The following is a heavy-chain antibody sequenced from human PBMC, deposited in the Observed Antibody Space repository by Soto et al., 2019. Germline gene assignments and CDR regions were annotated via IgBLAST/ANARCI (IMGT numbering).Heavy chain of an antibody. CDR2: IYSDGST. J-gene: IGHJ4*02. CDR3: ATLTEYDILTGVYPC. V-gene: IGHV3-66*01. D-gene: IGHD3-9*01. CDR1: GFTVNSNY. Sequence: EVQLVESGGGLVQPGGSLRLSCAASGFTVNSNYMSWVRQAPGKGLEWVSVIYSDGSTYYADSVKGRFIISRDNSNNTLYFQMNSLRAEDTAVYYCATLTEYDILTGVYPCWGQGTLVTVSS.